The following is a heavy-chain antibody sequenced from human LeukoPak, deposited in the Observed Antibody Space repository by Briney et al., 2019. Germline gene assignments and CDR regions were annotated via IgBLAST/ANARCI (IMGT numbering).Heavy chain of an antibody. D-gene: IGHD1-26*01. V-gene: IGHV3-23*01. J-gene: IGHJ6*02. CDR3: AKDQWVNHYYYYGMDV. Sequence: QPGGSLRLSCAASGFSFSSYAMSWVRQAPGKGLEWVSGLSGSGSNTYYADSVKGRFTISRDNSKNTLYLQMNSLRAEDTAVYYCAKDQWVNHYYYYGMDVWGQGTTVTVSS. CDR1: GFSFSSYA. CDR2: LSGSGSNT.